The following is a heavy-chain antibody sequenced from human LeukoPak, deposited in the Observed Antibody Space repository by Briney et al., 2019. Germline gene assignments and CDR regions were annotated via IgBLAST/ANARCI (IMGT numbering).Heavy chain of an antibody. Sequence: ASVKVSCKASGGTFSSYTISWVRQAPGQGLEWMGRIIPILGIANYAQKFQGRVTITADKSTSTAYMELSSLRSEDTAVYYCARAVVRGVYWFDPWGQGTLVTASS. V-gene: IGHV1-69*02. CDR3: ARAVVRGVYWFDP. D-gene: IGHD3-10*01. J-gene: IGHJ5*02. CDR1: GGTFSSYT. CDR2: IIPILGIA.